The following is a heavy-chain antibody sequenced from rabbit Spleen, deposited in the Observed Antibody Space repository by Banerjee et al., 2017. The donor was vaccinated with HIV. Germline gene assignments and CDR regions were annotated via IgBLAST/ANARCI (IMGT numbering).Heavy chain of an antibody. CDR2: IYGGDGSST. J-gene: IGHJ4*01. V-gene: IGHV1S45*01. CDR1: GFSFSNKAV. CDR3: ARRYIGASDSYRWNL. D-gene: IGHD6-1*01. Sequence: QEQLVESGGGLVKPEGSLKLSCTASGFSFSNKAVMCWVRQAPGKGLEWIACIYGGDGSSTAYASWAKGRFTVSKTSSTTVTLQMTSLTAADTATYFCARRYIGASDSYRWNLWGQGTLVTVS.